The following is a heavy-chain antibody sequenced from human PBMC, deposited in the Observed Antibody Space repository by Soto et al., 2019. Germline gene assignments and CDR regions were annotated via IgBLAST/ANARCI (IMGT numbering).Heavy chain of an antibody. CDR2: ISYDGSNK. V-gene: IGHV3-30*03. Sequence: GGSRILSWAASGFTFSSYGMHWVRQAPGKGLEWVAVISYDGSNKYYADSVKGRFTISRDNGKSSLYLQMDSLRAEDTALYYCVRQQYDFLVDPWGQGTLVTVSS. CDR3: VRQQYDFLVDP. D-gene: IGHD3-16*01. J-gene: IGHJ5*02. CDR1: GFTFSSYG.